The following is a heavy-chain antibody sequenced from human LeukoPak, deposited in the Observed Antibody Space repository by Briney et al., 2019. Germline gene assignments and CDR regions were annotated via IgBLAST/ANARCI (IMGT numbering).Heavy chain of an antibody. D-gene: IGHD1-26*01. CDR3: ARHEYSGSYFNWFDP. CDR1: GYSFTSYW. J-gene: IGHJ5*02. Sequence: GESLKISCKGSGYSFTSYWIGWVRQMPGKGLEWMGIIYPGDSDTRYSPSFQGQVTISADKSISTAYLQWSNLKASDTAMYYCARHEYSGSYFNWFDPWGQGTLVTVSS. V-gene: IGHV5-51*01. CDR2: IYPGDSDT.